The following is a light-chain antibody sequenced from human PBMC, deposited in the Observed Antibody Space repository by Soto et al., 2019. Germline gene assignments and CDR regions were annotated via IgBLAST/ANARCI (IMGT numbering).Light chain of an antibody. CDR3: QQYDNLIT. V-gene: IGKV1-33*01. CDR2: DAS. CDR1: QDISNY. Sequence: DIQMTQSPSSLSASVGDRATITCQASQDISNYLNWYQQKPGKAPKLLIYDASNLETGVPSRFSGSGSGTDFTFTISSLQPEDIATYYCQQYDNLITFGPGTKVDIK. J-gene: IGKJ3*01.